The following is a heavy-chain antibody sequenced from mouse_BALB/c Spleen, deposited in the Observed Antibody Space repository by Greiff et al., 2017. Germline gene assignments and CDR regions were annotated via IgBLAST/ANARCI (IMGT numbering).Heavy chain of an antibody. CDR3: ARDGDYEAMDY. J-gene: IGHJ4*01. Sequence: EVKLVESGPGLVKPSQTVSLTCTVTGISITTGNYRWSWIRQFPGNKLEWIGYIYYSGTITYNPSLTSRTTITRDTSKNQFFLEMNSLTAEDTATYYCARDGDYEAMDYWGQGTSGTVSS. CDR1: GISITTGNYR. V-gene: IGHV3-5*02. CDR2: IYYSGTI.